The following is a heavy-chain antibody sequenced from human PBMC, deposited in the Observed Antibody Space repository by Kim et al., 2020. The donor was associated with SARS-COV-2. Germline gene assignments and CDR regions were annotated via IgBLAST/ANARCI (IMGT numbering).Heavy chain of an antibody. CDR3: TSLHYGAYLTFDF. CDR2: ISFDGNDQ. D-gene: IGHD4-17*01. J-gene: IGHJ4*02. Sequence: GGSLRLSCICSGFTFSDYSLHWVRQAPDRGLEWVATISFDGNDQYYGDSVKGRFTISRANSQNTLYLQMDSLRPEDTAVYYCTSLHYGAYLTFDFWGQGIQVAVSS. CDR1: GFTFSDYS. V-gene: IGHV3-30*04.